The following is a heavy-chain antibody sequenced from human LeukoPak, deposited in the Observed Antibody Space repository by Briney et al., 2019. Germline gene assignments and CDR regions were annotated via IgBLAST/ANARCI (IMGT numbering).Heavy chain of an antibody. CDR1: GFTFSSYG. CDR3: AKDVFINLVAGLPGDY. V-gene: IGHV3-30*02. D-gene: IGHD2-2*01. Sequence: PGGSLRLSCATSGFTFSSYGMHWVRQAPGEGLEWVAFTGSDGSNKYYADSVKGRFTISGDNSKNTVYLQMISLKPEDTAIYYCAKDVFINLVAGLPGDYWGQGTLVTVSS. CDR2: TGSDGSNK. J-gene: IGHJ4*02.